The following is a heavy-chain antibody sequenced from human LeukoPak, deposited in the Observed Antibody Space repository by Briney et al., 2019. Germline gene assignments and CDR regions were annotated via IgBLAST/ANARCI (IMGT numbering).Heavy chain of an antibody. V-gene: IGHV4-59*01. J-gene: IGHJ3*02. CDR2: IYYSGGT. Sequence: SETLSLTCTVSGGSISSYYWSWIRQPPGRGLEWIGYIYYSGGTSYNPSLKSRVTISVDTSNNQFSLKLTSVTAADTAVYYCARVVVQGAFDIWGQGTVVTVSS. CDR1: GGSISSYY. CDR3: ARVVVQGAFDI. D-gene: IGHD1-1*01.